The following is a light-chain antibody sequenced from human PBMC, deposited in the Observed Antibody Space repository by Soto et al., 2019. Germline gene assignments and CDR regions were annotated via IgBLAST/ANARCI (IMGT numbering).Light chain of an antibody. CDR3: QQYDAWPLT. CDR1: QNIHNH. J-gene: IGKJ4*01. Sequence: DKLMSQSPATLSVSPGERVTLSCRVSQNIHNHMSWFLQKPGQTPMLLIYDAIIRAPDVPARFSGSWSGTNDHLTIKGLQSEDFAVYYCQQYDAWPLTFGGRTKVEIK. V-gene: IGKV3-15*01. CDR2: DAI.